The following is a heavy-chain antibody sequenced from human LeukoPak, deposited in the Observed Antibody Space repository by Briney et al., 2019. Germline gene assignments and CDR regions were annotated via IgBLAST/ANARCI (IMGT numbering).Heavy chain of an antibody. CDR1: GGSFSGYY. V-gene: IGHV4-34*01. D-gene: IGHD3-22*01. CDR2: INHSGST. CDR3: ATKGRRSGYIM. Sequence: TSETLSLTCAFYGGSFSGYYWSWIRQPPGKGLEWIGEINHSGSTNYNPSLKSRVTISVDTHKNQFSLKLSSVPAADTAVYYRATKGRRSGYIMWGQGTLVTVSS. J-gene: IGHJ1*01.